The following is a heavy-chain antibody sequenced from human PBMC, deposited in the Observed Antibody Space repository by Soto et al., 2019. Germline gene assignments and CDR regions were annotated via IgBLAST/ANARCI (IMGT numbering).Heavy chain of an antibody. CDR1: GXXISSXXYS. CDR3: XXXXXX. V-gene: IGHV4-30-2*01. Sequence: QLRLQESGSGLXXXXXXXSLTXAVSGXXISSXXYSWSWIRQPPGKGLEWIGYMYHSGSTYYNPSLKSRVTISIDRSKNQXSLXXXXXXXXXXXXXXXXXXXXXWGQGILVTVSS. J-gene: IGHJ4*02. CDR2: MYHSGST.